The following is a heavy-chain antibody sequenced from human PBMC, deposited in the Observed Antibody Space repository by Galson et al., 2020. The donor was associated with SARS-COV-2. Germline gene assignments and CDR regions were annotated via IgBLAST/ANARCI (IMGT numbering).Heavy chain of an antibody. J-gene: IGHJ5*02. CDR3: ARVVELRYFDWLLQNWFDP. CDR2: IYYSGST. Sequence: SETLSLTCTVSGGSISSGGYYWSWIRQHPGKGLEWIGYIYYSGSTYYNPSLKSRVTISVDTSKNQFSLKLSSVTAADTAVYYWARVVELRYFDWLLQNWFDPWGQGTLVTVSS. D-gene: IGHD3-9*01. CDR1: GGSISSGGYY. V-gene: IGHV4-31*03.